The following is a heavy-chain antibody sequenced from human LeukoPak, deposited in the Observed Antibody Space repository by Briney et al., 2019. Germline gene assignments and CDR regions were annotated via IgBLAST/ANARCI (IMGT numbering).Heavy chain of an antibody. J-gene: IGHJ4*02. CDR1: GGSISSGDYY. V-gene: IGHV4-61*08. Sequence: SQTLSLTCTVSGGSISSGDYYWSWIRQPPGKGLEWIGYIYYSGSTNYNPSLKSRVTISVDTSKNQFSLKLSSVTAADTAVYYCARGVGYDFWSGYFVDYWGQGTLVTVSS. D-gene: IGHD3-3*01. CDR2: IYYSGST. CDR3: ARGVGYDFWSGYFVDY.